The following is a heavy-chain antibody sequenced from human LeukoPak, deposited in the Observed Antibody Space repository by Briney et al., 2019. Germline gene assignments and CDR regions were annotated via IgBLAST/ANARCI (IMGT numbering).Heavy chain of an antibody. CDR3: ARVTGYMTEDYFDY. Sequence: SETLSLTCTVSGYSISSDYYWGWIRQPPGKGLEWIGSIYHSGSTNYNPSLKSRVTISVDTSKNQFSLRLSSVTAADTAVYYCARVTGYMTEDYFDYWGQGTLITVSS. J-gene: IGHJ4*02. D-gene: IGHD6-13*01. CDR2: IYHSGST. V-gene: IGHV4-38-2*02. CDR1: GYSISSDYY.